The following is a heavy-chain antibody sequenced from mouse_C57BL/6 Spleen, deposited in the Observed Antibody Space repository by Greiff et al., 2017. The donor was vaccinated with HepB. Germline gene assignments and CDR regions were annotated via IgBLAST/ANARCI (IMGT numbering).Heavy chain of an antibody. D-gene: IGHD1-1*01. Sequence: EVKLMESGGGLVKPGGSLKLSCAASGFTFSDYGMHWVRQAPEKGLEWVAYISSGSSTIYYADTVKGRFTISRDNAKNTLFLQMTSLRSEDTAMYYCARDYGSKGDYAMDYWGQGTSVTVSS. CDR1: GFTFSDYG. CDR3: ARDYGSKGDYAMDY. J-gene: IGHJ4*01. CDR2: ISSGSSTI. V-gene: IGHV5-17*01.